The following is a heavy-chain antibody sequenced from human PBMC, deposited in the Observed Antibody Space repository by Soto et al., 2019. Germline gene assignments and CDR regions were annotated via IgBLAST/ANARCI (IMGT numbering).Heavy chain of an antibody. Sequence: SETLSLPCTVSGDTSTGYYWGWIRQSPGKGLEWIGHIHNSGTSTHNPSLNGRVTISIDMSKKQFYLKLTSLTSADTAVYYCARDFYDSVGYTWFDSWSQGTLVTVSS. V-gene: IGHV4-59*01. D-gene: IGHD3-22*01. J-gene: IGHJ5*01. CDR1: GDTSTGYY. CDR2: IHNSGTS. CDR3: ARDFYDSVGYTWFDS.